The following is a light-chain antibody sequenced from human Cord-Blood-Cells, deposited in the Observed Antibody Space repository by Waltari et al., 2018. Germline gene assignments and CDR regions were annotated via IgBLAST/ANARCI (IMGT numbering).Light chain of an antibody. CDR2: DAS. J-gene: IGKJ4*01. CDR3: QQRSNWPPLT. V-gene: IGKV3-11*01. CDR1: QSVSSY. Sequence: EIVLTQSPATLSLSPWYRPTLSCRASQSVSSYLAWYQQKPCQAPRLLIYDASNRATGIPARFSGSGSGTDFTLTISSLEPEDFAVYYCQQRSNWPPLTFGGGTKVEIK.